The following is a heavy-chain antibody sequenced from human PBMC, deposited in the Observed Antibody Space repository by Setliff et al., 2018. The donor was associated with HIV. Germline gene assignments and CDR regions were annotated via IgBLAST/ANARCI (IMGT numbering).Heavy chain of an antibody. D-gene: IGHD4-17*01. V-gene: IGHV3-64*01. Sequence: GGSLRLSCAASGFTFDDYAMHWVRQAPGKGLEWVSGISNNGGSTYYANSVRGRFTISRDNSKNTVYLQMGSLGTEDMAVYHCARSLTVTGVADYWGQGTLVTVSS. CDR3: ARSLTVTGVADY. J-gene: IGHJ4*02. CDR2: ISNNGGST. CDR1: GFTFDDYA.